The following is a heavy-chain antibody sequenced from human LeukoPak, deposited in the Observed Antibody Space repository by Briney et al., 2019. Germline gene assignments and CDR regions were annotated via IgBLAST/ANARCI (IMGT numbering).Heavy chain of an antibody. J-gene: IGHJ4*02. Sequence: GGSLRLSCAASGFTFSSYNMNWVRQAPGKGLEWVSSITSSSSYIYYADSVKGRFTISRDNSKNTLYLQMNSLRAEDTAVYYCARTYYYDTVLLDYWGQGTLVTVSS. CDR1: GFTFSSYN. CDR2: ITSSSSYI. D-gene: IGHD3-22*01. V-gene: IGHV3-21*01. CDR3: ARTYYYDTVLLDY.